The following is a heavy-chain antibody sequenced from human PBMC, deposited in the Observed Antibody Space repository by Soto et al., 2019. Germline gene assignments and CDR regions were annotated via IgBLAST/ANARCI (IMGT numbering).Heavy chain of an antibody. Sequence: SVKVSCKASGYTFTSYDINWVRQATGQGLEWMGWTNPNSGNTGYAQKFQGRVTMTRNTSISTAYMELSSLRSEDTAVYYCASSRIADSTNFPYCSAASCIRGIDAFGIWGQGTMVTVSS. J-gene: IGHJ3*02. D-gene: IGHD2-15*01. CDR1: GYTFTSYD. CDR3: ASSRIADSTNFPYCSAASCIRGIDAFGI. V-gene: IGHV1-8*01. CDR2: TNPNSGNT.